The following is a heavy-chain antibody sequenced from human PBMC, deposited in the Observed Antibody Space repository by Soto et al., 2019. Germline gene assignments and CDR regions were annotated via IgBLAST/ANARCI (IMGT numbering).Heavy chain of an antibody. CDR1: GYTFSSHG. V-gene: IGHV1-18*01. J-gene: IGHJ6*02. CDR2: ISAYNGHT. Sequence: QGELVQSGTEVKRPGASVKVSCKASGYTFSSHGVSWVRQAPGQGLEWMGWISAYNGHTNYAQKFQGRVTMTTDTSTSTAYMELRSVRSDDTAVYYCAREYDYSNPWYYYGMDVWGQGTTVIVSS. CDR3: AREYDYSNPWYYYGMDV. D-gene: IGHD4-4*01.